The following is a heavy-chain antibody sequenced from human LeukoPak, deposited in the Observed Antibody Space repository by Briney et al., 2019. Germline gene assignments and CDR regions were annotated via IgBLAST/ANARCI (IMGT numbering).Heavy chain of an antibody. CDR2: ITSSTNYI. CDR3: ARGTVTTVDY. D-gene: IGHD4-17*01. J-gene: IGHJ4*02. CDR1: GFTFSSHS. V-gene: IGHV3-21*01. Sequence: PGGSLRLSCAASGFTFSSHSITWVRQAPGKGLEWVSSITSSTNYIYYADSVRGRFTISRDNAKNSLYLQMNSLRADDTAVYFCARGTVTTVDYWGQGTLVTVSS.